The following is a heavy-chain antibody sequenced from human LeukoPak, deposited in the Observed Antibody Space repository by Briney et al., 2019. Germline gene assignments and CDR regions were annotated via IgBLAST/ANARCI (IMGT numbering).Heavy chain of an antibody. CDR1: GFTFSNHS. Sequence: GGSLRLSCAASGFTFSNHSMNWVRQAPGKGLEWVSYISSSSSTIYYADSVKGRFTISRDNAKNSLFLQMNSLRVEDTAVYYCAREAGSGTYRGKYYYYMDVWGKGTTVTVSS. CDR2: ISSSSSTI. J-gene: IGHJ6*03. V-gene: IGHV3-48*04. D-gene: IGHD3-10*01. CDR3: AREAGSGTYRGKYYYYMDV.